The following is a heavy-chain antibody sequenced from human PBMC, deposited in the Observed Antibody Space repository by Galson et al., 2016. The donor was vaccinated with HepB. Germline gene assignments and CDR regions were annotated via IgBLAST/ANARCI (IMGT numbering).Heavy chain of an antibody. CDR3: ARRKRGDTYNYGTDV. D-gene: IGHD3-16*01. V-gene: IGHV3-30-3*01. Sequence: SLRLSCAASGFTFSSYAMHWVRQAPGKGLEWVAVISYDGSNKYYADSVKGRFTISRDNTKNSLYLQMNSLRAEDTAVYYCARRKRGDTYNYGTDVWGQGTTVTVSS. J-gene: IGHJ6*02. CDR2: ISYDGSNK. CDR1: GFTFSSYA.